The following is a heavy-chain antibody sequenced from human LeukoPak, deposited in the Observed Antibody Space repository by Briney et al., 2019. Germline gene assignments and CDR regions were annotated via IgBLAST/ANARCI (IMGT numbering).Heavy chain of an antibody. J-gene: IGHJ5*02. D-gene: IGHD3-10*01. V-gene: IGHV4-59*12. CDR2: FFYSGST. CDR3: ARGGYYGSGNDFRFDP. Sequence: SETLSLTCSVSGGSLDPYYWSWIRQPPGKGLEWIGYFFYSGSTNYNPSFNSRVIISIDTAKNQISLSLSSVTAADTAVYYCARGGYYGSGNDFRFDPWGQGTLVTVSS. CDR1: GGSLDPYY.